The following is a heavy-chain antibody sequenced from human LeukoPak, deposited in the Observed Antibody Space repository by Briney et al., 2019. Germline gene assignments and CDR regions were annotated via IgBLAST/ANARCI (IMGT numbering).Heavy chain of an antibody. D-gene: IGHD1-26*01. V-gene: IGHV3-21*01. CDR1: GFTFSSYS. CDR2: ISSSSSYI. J-gene: IGHJ4*02. Sequence: TGGSLRLSCAASGFTFSSYSMNWVRQAPGKGLEWVSSISSSSSYICYADSVKGRFTISRDNAKNSLYLQMNSLRAEDTAVYYCARVVVGTPDYWGQGTLVTVSS. CDR3: ARVVVGTPDY.